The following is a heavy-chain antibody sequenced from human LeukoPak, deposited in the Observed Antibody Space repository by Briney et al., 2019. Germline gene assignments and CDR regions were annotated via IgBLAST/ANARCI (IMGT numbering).Heavy chain of an antibody. V-gene: IGHV3-74*01. D-gene: IGHD3-16*02. J-gene: IGHJ4*02. CDR3: ARDNKDYDYVWGSYRATTKNDY. Sequence: GGSLRLSCAASGFTFSSYWMHRVRQAPGKGLVWVSRINSDGSSTRYVDSVKGRFTISRDNAKNTLYLQMNSLRAEDTAVYYCARDNKDYDYVWGSYRATTKNDYWGQGTLVTVSS. CDR2: INSDGSST. CDR1: GFTFSSYW.